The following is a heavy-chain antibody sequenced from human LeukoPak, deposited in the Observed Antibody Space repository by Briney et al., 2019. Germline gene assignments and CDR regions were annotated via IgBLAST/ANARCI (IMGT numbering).Heavy chain of an antibody. V-gene: IGHV4-31*03. CDR2: IYYSGST. Sequence: SETLSLTCTVSGGSISSGGYYWSWIRQHPGKGLEWIGYIYYSGSTYYNPSLKSRVTISVDTPKNQFSLKLSSVTAADTAVYYCARAHGDSFDYWGQGTLVTVSS. CDR3: ARAHGDSFDY. D-gene: IGHD3-3*01. CDR1: GGSISSGGYY. J-gene: IGHJ4*02.